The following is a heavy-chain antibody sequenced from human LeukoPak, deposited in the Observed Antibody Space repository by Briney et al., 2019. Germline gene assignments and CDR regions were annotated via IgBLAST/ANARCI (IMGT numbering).Heavy chain of an antibody. J-gene: IGHJ4*02. CDR3: ATDRGWRTSGYYLYYFEY. D-gene: IGHD3-3*01. V-gene: IGHV3-7*01. Sequence: GGSLRLSCAASGNYWMHWVRQAPGKGLEWVASIKHDGSEKYYVDSVRGRFTISRDNTKNLLYLQMSSLRAEDTAVYYCATDRGWRTSGYYLYYFEYWGQGTLVTFSS. CDR1: GNYW. CDR2: IKHDGSEK.